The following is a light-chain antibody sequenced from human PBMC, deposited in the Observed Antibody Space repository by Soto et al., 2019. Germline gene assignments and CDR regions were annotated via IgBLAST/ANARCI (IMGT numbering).Light chain of an antibody. CDR1: SSDVGSYNL. CDR3: CSYVGSSIVM. V-gene: IGLV2-23*02. Sequence: QSALTQPASVSGSPGQSITISCSGTSSDVGSYNLVSWYQQLPGKAPKLIIYEVNERPSGISDRSSGSKSGNTASLTISGLQGEDEADYYCCSYVGSSIVMFGGGTKLTVL. CDR2: EVN. J-gene: IGLJ3*02.